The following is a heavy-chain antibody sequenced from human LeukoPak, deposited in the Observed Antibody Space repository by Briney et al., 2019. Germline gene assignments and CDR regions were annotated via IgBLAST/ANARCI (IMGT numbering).Heavy chain of an antibody. CDR2: VDPEDGET. CDR3: ATAPIVLVPAAQIDAFDI. J-gene: IGHJ3*02. D-gene: IGHD2-2*01. Sequence: GASVKVSCKVSGYTLTELSMHWVRQTPGKGLEWMGNVDPEDGETIYAQKFQGRVTMTEDTSTDTAYMELSSLRSEDTAVYYCATAPIVLVPAAQIDAFDIWGQGTMVTVSS. CDR1: GYTLTELS. V-gene: IGHV1-24*01.